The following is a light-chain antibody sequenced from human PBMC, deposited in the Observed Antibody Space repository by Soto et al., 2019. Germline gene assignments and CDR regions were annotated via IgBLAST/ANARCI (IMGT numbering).Light chain of an antibody. Sequence: IQISPCPCFLTQSVLDRASITFRASQSISTYLNWYQQKPGRAPTRLIHGASSLQSGVPPRYSGSGYGTDFTLTISSLQPEDFATYYCQQANSFPITFGQGTRLETK. J-gene: IGKJ5*01. V-gene: IGKV1-39*01. CDR2: GAS. CDR3: QQANSFPIT. CDR1: QSISTY.